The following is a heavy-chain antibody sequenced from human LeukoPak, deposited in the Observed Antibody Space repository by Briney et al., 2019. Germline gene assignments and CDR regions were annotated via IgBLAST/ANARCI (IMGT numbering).Heavy chain of an antibody. CDR1: GYTFTSYY. CDR2: INPSGGST. CDR3: ARDVYDSSGYRYYFDY. V-gene: IGHV1-46*01. D-gene: IGHD3-22*01. Sequence: ASVKVSCKASGYTFTSYYMHWVRQAPGQGLEWMGIINPSGGSTSYAQKFQGRVTMTRDMSTSTVYMELSSLRSEDTAVYYCARDVYDSSGYRYYFDYWGQGTLVTVSS. J-gene: IGHJ4*02.